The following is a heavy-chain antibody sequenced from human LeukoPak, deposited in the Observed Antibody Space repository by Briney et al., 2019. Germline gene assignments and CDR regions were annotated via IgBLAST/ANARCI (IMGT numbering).Heavy chain of an antibody. CDR3: AGGGYCTIGRCFVPLLDY. Sequence: PSETLSLTCTVSGGPMSRHYYYWNWFRQHPGKELEWIGFMSNSGITNQNPSLKSRVTVSVDPTRNQFFLRLNSVTPADTAMYYCAGGGYCTIGRCFVPLLDYWGQGILVTVSS. CDR2: MSNSGIT. V-gene: IGHV4-59*01. CDR1: GGPMSRHYYY. D-gene: IGHD2-8*01. J-gene: IGHJ4*02.